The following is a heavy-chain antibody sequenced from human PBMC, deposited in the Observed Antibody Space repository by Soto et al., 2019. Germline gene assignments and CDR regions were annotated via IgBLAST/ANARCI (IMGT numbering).Heavy chain of an antibody. CDR3: TREQSDDNDFDP. CDR1: GAALSSGGYF. Sequence: SETLSLTCTVSGAALSSGGYFYTWVRQPPGKGLEWLGYIYYSGETNYHPSLKSRVTISLDKSKSQFSLRLISVTAADTAVYYCTREQSDDNDFDPWGQGTLVTVSS. CDR2: IYYSGET. V-gene: IGHV4-61*08. D-gene: IGHD1-1*01. J-gene: IGHJ5*02.